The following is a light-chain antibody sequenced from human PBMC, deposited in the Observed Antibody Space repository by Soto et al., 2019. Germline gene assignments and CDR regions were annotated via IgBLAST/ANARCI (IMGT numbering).Light chain of an antibody. CDR1: SSDVGSYNL. J-gene: IGLJ1*01. V-gene: IGLV2-23*01. CDR3: CSHAGSSTYV. CDR2: EGS. Sequence: SALTQPASVSGSPGQSITISCTGTSSDVGSYNLVSWYQQHPGKAPKLMIYEGSKRPSGVSNRFSGSKSGNTASLTISGVQAEDEADYYCCSHAGSSTYVFGTGTKVTVL.